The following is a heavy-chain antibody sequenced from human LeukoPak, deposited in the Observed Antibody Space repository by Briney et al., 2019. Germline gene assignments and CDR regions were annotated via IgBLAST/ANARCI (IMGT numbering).Heavy chain of an antibody. CDR1: GGSITTGSYY. CDR2: IYTTGST. Sequence: PSETLSLTCTVSGGSITTGSYYWLWIRQPAGTGLEWIRRIYTTGSTNYNPSLKSRVTISVDTSNNQFSLRLTSVTAADTAVYYCARAPTSSTSPSSPFDLWGQGTMVTVSS. CDR3: ARAPTSSTSPSSPFDL. J-gene: IGHJ3*01. D-gene: IGHD2-2*01. V-gene: IGHV4-61*02.